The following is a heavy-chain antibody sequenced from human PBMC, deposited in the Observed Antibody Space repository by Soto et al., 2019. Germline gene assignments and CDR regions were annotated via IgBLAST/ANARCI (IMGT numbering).Heavy chain of an antibody. V-gene: IGHV3-33*06. CDR1: GFTFSSHA. D-gene: IGHD2-8*01. CDR2: ICQDGTHE. Sequence: QVQLVESGGGVVQPGRSLRLSCVGSGFTFSSHALHWVRQAPGKGLEWVALICQDGTHESYADSVKGRFTISRDNSKNTLYLDMTSLRAADAGVYYCAEVAGLLMADTGAYHYDVLDVWGQGTTVTVSS. CDR3: AEVAGLLMADTGAYHYDVLDV. J-gene: IGHJ6*02.